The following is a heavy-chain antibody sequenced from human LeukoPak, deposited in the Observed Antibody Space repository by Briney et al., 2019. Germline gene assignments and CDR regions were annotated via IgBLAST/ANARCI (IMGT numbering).Heavy chain of an antibody. CDR1: GYTFTSYD. CDR3: ARGRHIVVVTAMYAFDI. V-gene: IGHV1-8*03. J-gene: IGHJ3*02. D-gene: IGHD2-21*02. Sequence: ASVKVSCKASGYTFTSYDINWVRQATGQGLEWMGWMNPNSGNTGYAQKFQGRVTITRNTSISTAYMELSSLRSEDTAVYYCARGRHIVVVTAMYAFDIWGQGTVVTVSS. CDR2: MNPNSGNT.